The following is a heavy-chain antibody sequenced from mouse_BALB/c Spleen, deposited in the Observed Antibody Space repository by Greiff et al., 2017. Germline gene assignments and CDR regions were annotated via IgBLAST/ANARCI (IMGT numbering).Heavy chain of an antibody. D-gene: IGHD1-1*01. J-gene: IGHJ3*01. CDR3: TRKAYGSSPFAY. V-gene: IGHV6-6*02. CDR2: IRLKSNNYAT. CDR1: GFTFSNYW. Sequence: EVKLVESGGGLVQPGGSMKLSCVASGFTFSNYWMNWVRQSPEKGLEWVAEIRLKSNNYATHYAESVKGRFTISRDDSKSSVYLQMNNLRAEDTGIYYCTRKAYGSSPFAYWGQGTLVTVSA.